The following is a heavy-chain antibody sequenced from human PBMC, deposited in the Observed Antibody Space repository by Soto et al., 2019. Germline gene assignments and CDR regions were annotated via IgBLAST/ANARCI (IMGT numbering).Heavy chain of an antibody. CDR2: IIPIFGTA. V-gene: IGHV1-69*01. CDR3: ARGGGCSSTSCLHFDY. Sequence: QVQLVQSGAEVKKPGSSVKVSCKASGGTFSSYAISWVRQAPGQGLEWMGGIIPIFGTANYAQKFQGRVTITADESTSTAYMELSSLRSEGTAVYYCARGGGCSSTSCLHFDYWGQGTLVTVSS. CDR1: GGTFSSYA. D-gene: IGHD2-2*01. J-gene: IGHJ4*02.